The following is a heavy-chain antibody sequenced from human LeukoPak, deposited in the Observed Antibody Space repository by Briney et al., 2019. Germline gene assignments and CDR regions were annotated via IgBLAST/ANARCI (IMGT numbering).Heavy chain of an antibody. D-gene: IGHD3-10*01. CDR2: FYYSGST. CDR3: ARRILWFGGYYFDY. V-gene: IGHV4-59*08. J-gene: IGHJ4*02. Sequence: PSETLSLTCTVSGGSISSYYWSWIRQPPGKGLEWIGYFYYSGSTNYNPFLKSRVTISVDTSKNQFSLKLSSVTAADTAVYYCARRILWFGGYYFDYWGQGTLVTVSS. CDR1: GGSISSYY.